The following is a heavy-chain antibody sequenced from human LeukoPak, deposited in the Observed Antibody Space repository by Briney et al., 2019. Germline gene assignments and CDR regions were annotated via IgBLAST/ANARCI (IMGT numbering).Heavy chain of an antibody. CDR1: GGSISGYY. CDR2: IYYTEST. V-gene: IGHV4-59*01. J-gene: IGHJ4*02. D-gene: IGHD1-26*01. CDR3: ARGLSGSYQIDY. Sequence: SETLSLTCTVSGGSISGYYWNWIRQPPGKGLEWIGYIYYTESTNYNPSLKSRLTISLDTSKNHFSLKLTSVTAADTAFYYCARGLSGSYQIDYWGRGTLVTVSS.